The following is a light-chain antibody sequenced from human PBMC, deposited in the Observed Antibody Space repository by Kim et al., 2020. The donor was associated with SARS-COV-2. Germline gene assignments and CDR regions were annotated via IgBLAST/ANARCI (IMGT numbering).Light chain of an antibody. V-gene: IGKV1-39*01. CDR1: QSISSY. Sequence: ASVGDRVTITCRASQSISSYLNWYLQKQGKAPKLLIYAASSLQSGVPSRFSGSGAGTDFTLTISSLQPEDFATYYCQQSYSTPPTFGQGTKVEIK. CDR3: QQSYSTPPT. CDR2: AAS. J-gene: IGKJ1*01.